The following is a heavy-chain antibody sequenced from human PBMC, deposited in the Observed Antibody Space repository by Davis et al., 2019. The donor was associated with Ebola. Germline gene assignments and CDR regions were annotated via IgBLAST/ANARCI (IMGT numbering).Heavy chain of an antibody. Sequence: SVKVSCKASGGTFSSYAISWVRQAPGQGLEWMGGIIPIFGTANYAQKFQGRVTITADESTSTAYMELSSLRSEDTAVYYCARDIPLYSGYGSMDVWGQGTTVTVSS. J-gene: IGHJ6*02. V-gene: IGHV1-69*13. D-gene: IGHD5-12*01. CDR1: GGTFSSYA. CDR3: ARDIPLYSGYGSMDV. CDR2: IIPIFGTA.